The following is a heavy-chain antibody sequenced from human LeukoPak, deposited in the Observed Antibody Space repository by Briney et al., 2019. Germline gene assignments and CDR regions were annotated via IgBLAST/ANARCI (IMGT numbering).Heavy chain of an antibody. Sequence: GESLKISCQDSGYNFTNYWIGWVRQMPGKGLEWMGIIYPGDSLTRYSPSFQGHVTISADRSITTAYLQWRSLTAADTAMYYCARPLRDGSYDAFDIWGQGTRVTVSS. D-gene: IGHD2-15*01. J-gene: IGHJ3*02. CDR3: ARPLRDGSYDAFDI. V-gene: IGHV5-51*01. CDR2: IYPGDSLT. CDR1: GYNFTNYW.